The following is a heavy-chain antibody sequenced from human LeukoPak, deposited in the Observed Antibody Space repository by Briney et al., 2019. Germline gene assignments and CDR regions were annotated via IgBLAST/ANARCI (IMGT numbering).Heavy chain of an antibody. CDR3: ASARTTAFMDV. CDR1: GGSISSGSYY. D-gene: IGHD2-2*01. Sequence: SETLSLTCTVSGGSISSGSYYWSWIRQPAGKGLEWIGRIYTSGSTNYNPSLKSRVTMSVDTSKNQFSLKLGSVTAADTAVYYCASARTTAFMDVWGKGTTVTVSS. CDR2: IYTSGST. V-gene: IGHV4-61*02. J-gene: IGHJ6*04.